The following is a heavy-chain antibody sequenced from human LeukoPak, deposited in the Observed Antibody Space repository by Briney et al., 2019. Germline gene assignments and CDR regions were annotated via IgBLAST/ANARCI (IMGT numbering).Heavy chain of an antibody. CDR2: ISGSGGST. D-gene: IGHD2-2*01. CDR1: GFTFSSYA. V-gene: IGHV3-23*01. J-gene: IGHJ4*02. CDR3: AKDGRYCSSTSCKKDDY. Sequence: GGSLRLSCAASGFTFSSYAMSWVRQAPGEGLEWVSAISGSGGSTYYADSVKGRFTISRDNSKNTLYLQMNSLRDEDTAVYYCAKDGRYCSSTSCKKDDYWGQGILVTVSS.